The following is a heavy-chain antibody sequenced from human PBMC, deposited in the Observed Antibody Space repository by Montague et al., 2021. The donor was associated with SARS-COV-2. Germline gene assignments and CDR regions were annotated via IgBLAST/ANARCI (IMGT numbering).Heavy chain of an antibody. Sequence: SETLSLTCTVSGGSISSSSYYWGWIHQPPGKGLEWIGSIYYSGSTYYNPSLKSRVTISVDTSKNQFSLKLSSVTAADTAVYYCARLHCSSTSCYYLFFAETSPFDYGGRGTLFPVSS. D-gene: IGHD2-2*01. CDR3: ARLHCSSTSCYYLFFAETSPFDY. CDR2: IYYSGST. J-gene: IGHJ4*02. CDR1: GGSISSSSYY. V-gene: IGHV4-39*01.